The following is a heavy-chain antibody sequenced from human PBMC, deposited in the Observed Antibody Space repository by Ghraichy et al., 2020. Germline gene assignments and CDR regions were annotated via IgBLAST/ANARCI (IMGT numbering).Heavy chain of an antibody. CDR2: IKQDGSEK. Sequence: LTCAASGFTFSSYWMSWVRQAPGKGLEWVANIKQDGSEKYYVDSVKGRFTISRDNAKNSLYLQMNSLRAEDTAVYYCARDRFRITMIVPPLGYWGQGTLVTVSS. V-gene: IGHV3-7*01. J-gene: IGHJ4*02. CDR3: ARDRFRITMIVPPLGY. D-gene: IGHD3-22*01. CDR1: GFTFSSYW.